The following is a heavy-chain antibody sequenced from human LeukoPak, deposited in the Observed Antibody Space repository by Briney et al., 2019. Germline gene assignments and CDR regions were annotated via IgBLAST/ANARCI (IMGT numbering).Heavy chain of an antibody. CDR2: ISYDGSNK. CDR3: AKDLYYDSSGRTDY. J-gene: IGHJ4*02. V-gene: IGHV3-30*18. Sequence: PGGSLRLSCAASGFTFSSYGMHWVRQAPGKGLEWVAVISYDGSNKYYADSVKGRFTISRDNSKNTLYLQMNSLRAEDTAVYYCAKDLYYDSSGRTDYWGQGTLVTVSS. D-gene: IGHD3-22*01. CDR1: GFTFSSYG.